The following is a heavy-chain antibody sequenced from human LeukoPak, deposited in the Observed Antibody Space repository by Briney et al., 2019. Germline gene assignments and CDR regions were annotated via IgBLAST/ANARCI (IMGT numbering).Heavy chain of an antibody. Sequence: PSETLSLTCTVSGDSTSNFYWNWIRQSPGKGLEWIGNIHYSGSSVYNPSLKSRGTISIDTSRRQFFLKLNSVTAADTAVYYCARGPITMIVAPNFQHWGQGTLVTVSS. V-gene: IGHV4-59*01. CDR2: IHYSGSS. D-gene: IGHD3-22*01. J-gene: IGHJ1*01. CDR3: ARGPITMIVAPNFQH. CDR1: GDSTSNFY.